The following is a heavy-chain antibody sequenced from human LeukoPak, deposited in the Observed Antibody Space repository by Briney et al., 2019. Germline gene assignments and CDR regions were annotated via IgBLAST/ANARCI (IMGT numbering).Heavy chain of an antibody. Sequence: GASAKVSCKASGYTFTYRYLHWVRQAPGQALEWMGWITPFNGNTNYAQKFQDRVTITRDRSMSTAYMELSSLRSEDTAMYYCAREMGEGMDVWGQGTTVTVSS. CDR1: GYTFTYRY. V-gene: IGHV1-45*02. CDR2: ITPFNGNT. D-gene: IGHD5-24*01. CDR3: AREMGEGMDV. J-gene: IGHJ6*02.